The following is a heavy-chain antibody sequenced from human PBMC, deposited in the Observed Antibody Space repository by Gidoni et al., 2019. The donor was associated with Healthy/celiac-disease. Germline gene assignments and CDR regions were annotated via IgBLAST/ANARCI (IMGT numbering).Heavy chain of an antibody. CDR1: GFTFSAYY. CDR3: ARDWGLRDYYGSGSLWFDP. D-gene: IGHD3-10*01. CDR2: SSSSSSYT. Sequence: QVQLVESGGGLVKPGGSLRRSCAASGFTFSAYYMSWSRQAPGKGLEWVSYSSSSSSYTNYAASVKGRFTISRDNAKNSLYLQMNSLRAEDTAVYYCARDWGLRDYYGSGSLWFDPWGQGTLVTVSS. J-gene: IGHJ5*02. V-gene: IGHV3-11*06.